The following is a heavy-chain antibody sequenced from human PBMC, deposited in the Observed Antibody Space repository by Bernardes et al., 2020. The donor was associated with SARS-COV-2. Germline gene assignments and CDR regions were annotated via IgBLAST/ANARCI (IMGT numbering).Heavy chain of an antibody. Sequence: ASVKVSCKASGYFFTSYGISWVRQAPGQGLEWMGWVRAYNGHTNYAQKLKGRVTMTTDASTTTAYTELRSMRSDDPALYYCVRGYSESGGYSLFDHWGQGTLVTVSS. CDR1: GYFFTSYG. J-gene: IGHJ4*02. CDR3: VRGYSESGGYSLFDH. V-gene: IGHV1-18*01. CDR2: VRAYNGHT. D-gene: IGHD3-22*01.